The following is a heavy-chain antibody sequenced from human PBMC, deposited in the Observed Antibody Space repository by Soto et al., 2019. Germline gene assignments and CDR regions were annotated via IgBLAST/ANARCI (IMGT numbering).Heavy chain of an antibody. CDR3: EVTSGY. CDR2: VSPDFGNA. Sequence: ASVKVSCKTSGYTFTDYDINWVRQATGQGLEWMGWVSPDFGNAGYAQQFQGRVTMTTNTSTSTAYMELTSLTSDDTAVYYCEVTSGYWGQGTMVTVS. D-gene: IGHD2-21*02. J-gene: IGHJ4*02. CDR1: GYTFTDYD. V-gene: IGHV1-8*01.